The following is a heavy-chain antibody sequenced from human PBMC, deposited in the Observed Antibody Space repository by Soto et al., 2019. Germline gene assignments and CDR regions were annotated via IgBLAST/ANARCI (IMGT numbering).Heavy chain of an antibody. CDR3: ARVGRATVKREEYNWFDP. CDR1: GYTFTGYY. V-gene: IGHV1-8*02. J-gene: IGHJ5*02. Sequence: GASVKVSCKASGYTFTGYYMHWVRQAPGQGLEWMGWMNPNSGNTDYAQKFQGRVTMTRNTSISTAYMELSSLRSEDTAVYYCARVGRATVKREEYNWFDPWGQGTLVTVSS. D-gene: IGHD4-4*01. CDR2: MNPNSGNT.